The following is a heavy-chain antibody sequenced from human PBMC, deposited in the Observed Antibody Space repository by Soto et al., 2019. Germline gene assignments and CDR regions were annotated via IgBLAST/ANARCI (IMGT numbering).Heavy chain of an antibody. CDR3: ARDLDREDGMDV. CDR2: IIPIFGTA. Sequence: AASVKVSCKASGGTFSSYAISWVRQAPGQGLEWMGGIIPIFGTANYAQKFQGRVTITADESTSTAYMELSSLRSEDTAVYYCARDLDREDGMDVWGQGTTVTVSS. V-gene: IGHV1-69*13. CDR1: GGTFSSYA. J-gene: IGHJ6*02. D-gene: IGHD2-2*03.